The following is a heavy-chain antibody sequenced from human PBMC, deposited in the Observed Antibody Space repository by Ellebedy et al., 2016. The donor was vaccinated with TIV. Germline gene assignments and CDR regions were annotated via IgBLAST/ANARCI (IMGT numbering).Heavy chain of an antibody. CDR2: ISSSATYI. CDR3: ARPGASYRSSWYDFDC. D-gene: IGHD6-13*01. V-gene: IGHV3-21*01. J-gene: IGHJ4*02. Sequence: PGGSLRLSCAASGFTFSSFTMNWVRQAPGKGLEWVSSISSSATYIHNADSVKGRFTISRDNAKNSLYLQMNSLRVEDTAVYYCARPGASYRSSWYDFDCWGQGTLVTVSS. CDR1: GFTFSSFT.